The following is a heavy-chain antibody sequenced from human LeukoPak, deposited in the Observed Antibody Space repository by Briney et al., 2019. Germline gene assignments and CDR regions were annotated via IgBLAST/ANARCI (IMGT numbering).Heavy chain of an antibody. CDR1: GGTFISYA. J-gene: IGHJ4*02. CDR2: IIPIFGTA. V-gene: IGHV1-69*13. CDR3: ARGPPNWGYDY. D-gene: IGHD7-27*01. Sequence: GASVTVSFKASGGTFISYAISWVRQAPGQGLEWMGGIIPIFGTANYAQKFQGRVTITADESTSTAYMELSSLRSEDTAVYYCARGPPNWGYDYWGPGTLVTVSS.